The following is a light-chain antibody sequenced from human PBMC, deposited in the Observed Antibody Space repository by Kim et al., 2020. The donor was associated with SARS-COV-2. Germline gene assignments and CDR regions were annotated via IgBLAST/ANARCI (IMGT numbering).Light chain of an antibody. Sequence: KVTISCSGCSSNIGNNYVSWYQQLPGTAPKLLIYDNNKRPSGIPDRFSGSKSGTSATLGITGLQTGDEADYYCGTWDSSLSAGGVFGGGTQLTVL. CDR3: GTWDSSLSAGGV. J-gene: IGLJ2*01. CDR2: DNN. CDR1: SSNIGNNY. V-gene: IGLV1-51*01.